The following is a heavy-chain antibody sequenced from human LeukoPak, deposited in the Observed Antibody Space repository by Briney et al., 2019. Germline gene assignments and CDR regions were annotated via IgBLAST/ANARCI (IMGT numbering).Heavy chain of an antibody. J-gene: IGHJ4*02. Sequence: GGSLRLSCATSGFTFSSNWMSWVRHVPGRGLDWVANIKPDGSAEYYAASVKGRFTVSRDNAKNSLYLQMNSLRAEDTAVYYCARDTLGSLQLKWGQGTLVTVSS. V-gene: IGHV3-7*01. CDR1: GFTFSSNW. CDR3: ARDTLGSLQLK. CDR2: IKPDGSAE. D-gene: IGHD1-26*01.